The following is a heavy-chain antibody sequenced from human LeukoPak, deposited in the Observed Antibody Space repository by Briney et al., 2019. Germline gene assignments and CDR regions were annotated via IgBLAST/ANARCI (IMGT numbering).Heavy chain of an antibody. CDR3: ALLITIIGVSAFDI. CDR1: GGTFSGYY. J-gene: IGHJ3*02. Sequence: PWETLSLTCAVYGGTFSGYYWSWIRQRPGKGLECIGEINHSGITNYNPSLKSRVTISVDTSKNQFTLKLSSVTAADTAVYYCALLITIIGVSAFDIWGQGTMVTVSS. CDR2: INHSGIT. D-gene: IGHD3-22*01. V-gene: IGHV4-34*08.